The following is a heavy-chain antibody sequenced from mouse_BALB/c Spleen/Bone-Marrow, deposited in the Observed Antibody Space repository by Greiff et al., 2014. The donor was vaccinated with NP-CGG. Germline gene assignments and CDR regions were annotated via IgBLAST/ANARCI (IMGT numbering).Heavy chain of an antibody. D-gene: IGHD2-14*01. V-gene: IGHV1-4*01. Sequence: VKLMESGAELARPGASVKMSCKASGYTFTSYTMHWVKQRPGQGLEWIGYINPSSGHANYNQKFKDKATLTADKSSSTAYMQLSSLTSEDSAVYCCARSAYYRSLFAYWGQGTLVTVSA. CDR3: ARSAYYRSLFAY. CDR2: INPSSGHA. CDR1: GYTFTSYT. J-gene: IGHJ3*01.